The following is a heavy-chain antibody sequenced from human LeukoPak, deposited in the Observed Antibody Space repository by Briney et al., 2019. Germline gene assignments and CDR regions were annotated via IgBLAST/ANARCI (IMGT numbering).Heavy chain of an antibody. CDR2: IYYSGST. CDR1: GGSISSSSYY. Sequence: SETLSLTCTVSGGSISSSSYYWGWIRQPPGKGLEWIGSIYYSGSTYYNPSLKSRVTMSVDTSKNQFSLKLSSVTAVDTAVYYCARIGIAVAPQVDIWGQGTMVTVSS. D-gene: IGHD6-19*01. J-gene: IGHJ3*02. V-gene: IGHV4-39*07. CDR3: ARIGIAVAPQVDI.